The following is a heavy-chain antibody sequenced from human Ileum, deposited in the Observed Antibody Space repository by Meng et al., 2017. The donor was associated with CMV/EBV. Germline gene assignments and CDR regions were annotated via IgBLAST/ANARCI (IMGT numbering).Heavy chain of an antibody. V-gene: IGHV3-21*01. CDR2: ISSSGSNI. D-gene: IGHD6-13*01. Sequence: GGSLRLSCAASGFTFSSYTINWVRQAPGKGLDWVASISSSGSNIEYADLVKGRFTISRDYSNNSLSLQMNSLRVDDTATYYCARGGAAVEGFDYWGQGTVVTVSS. J-gene: IGHJ4*02. CDR1: GFTFSSYT. CDR3: ARGGAAVEGFDY.